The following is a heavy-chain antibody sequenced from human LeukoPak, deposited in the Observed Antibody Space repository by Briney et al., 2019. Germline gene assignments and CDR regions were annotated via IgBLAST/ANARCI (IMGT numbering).Heavy chain of an antibody. CDR2: IDHRGNT. V-gene: IGHV4-4*02. J-gene: IGHJ4*02. Sequence: SETLSLTCAVSGDSITNTNWWNWVRQPPRKGLEWIAEIDHRGNTNYNPSLKSRVTISADKSKNQFSLKLSSVTAADTAVYYCARGYGLGYWGQGTLVTVSA. CDR1: GDSITNTNW. D-gene: IGHD4-17*01. CDR3: ARGYGLGY.